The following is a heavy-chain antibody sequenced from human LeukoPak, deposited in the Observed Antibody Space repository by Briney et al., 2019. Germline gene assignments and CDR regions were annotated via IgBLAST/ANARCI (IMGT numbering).Heavy chain of an antibody. J-gene: IGHJ1*01. CDR2: IYYSGST. V-gene: IGHV4-30-4*01. D-gene: IGHD3-22*01. CDR1: GVSISSSSYY. CDR3: ARVASGYYYPLQY. Sequence: SETLFLTCTVSGVSISSSSYYWSWIRQPPGKGLEGIGYIYYSGSTYYNPSLKSRVTISVDTSENQFSLRLSSVTAADTAVYYCARVASGYYYPLQYWGQGTLVTVSS.